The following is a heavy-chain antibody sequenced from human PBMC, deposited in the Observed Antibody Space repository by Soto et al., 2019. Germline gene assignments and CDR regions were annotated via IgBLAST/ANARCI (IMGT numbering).Heavy chain of an antibody. J-gene: IGHJ5*02. Sequence: GGSLRLSCAASGITFNRYWMHWGRHAPGKGLVWVSHINTDGSNTNYADSVKGRFTISRDNAKSTLFLQMNSLRDEDTAVYYGAREFCSGGNCYTYYFDPWGQGIPVTVSS. CDR2: INTDGSNT. V-gene: IGHV3-74*01. CDR3: AREFCSGGNCYTYYFDP. CDR1: GITFNRYW. D-gene: IGHD2-15*01.